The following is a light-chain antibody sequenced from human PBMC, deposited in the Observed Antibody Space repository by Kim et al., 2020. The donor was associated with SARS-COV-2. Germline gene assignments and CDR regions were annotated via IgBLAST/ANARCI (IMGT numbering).Light chain of an antibody. CDR1: QDIANS. V-gene: IGKV1-27*01. J-gene: IGKJ1*01. CDR2: SAS. CDR3: QKYDTPTWT. Sequence: DITMTQSPSSLSASVGDGVTISCRASQDIANSLAWYQQKPGSVPKLLIYSASTLQSGVPPRFRASGSGTDFTLTITSLQTEDGATYYCQKYDTPTWTFGQGTKVDIK.